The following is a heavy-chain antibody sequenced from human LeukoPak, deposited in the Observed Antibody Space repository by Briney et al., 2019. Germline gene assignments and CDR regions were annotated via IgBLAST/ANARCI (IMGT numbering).Heavy chain of an antibody. D-gene: IGHD1-26*01. CDR2: ISSSGNTI. CDR3: ATFSFVVGATTHQGY. V-gene: IGHV3-48*01. J-gene: IGHJ4*02. CDR1: GFTFSSYS. Sequence: GGSLRLSCAASGFTFSSYSMNWVRQAPGKGLEWVSYISSSGNTIYYADSVKGRFTLSRDNAKNSLYLQMNSLRAEDTAVYYCATFSFVVGATTHQGYWGQGTLVTVSS.